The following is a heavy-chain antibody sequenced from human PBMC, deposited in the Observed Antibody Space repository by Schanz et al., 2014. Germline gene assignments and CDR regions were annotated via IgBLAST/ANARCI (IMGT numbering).Heavy chain of an antibody. J-gene: IGHJ4*02. Sequence: VQMVESGGGVVQPGRSLRLSCAASGFAFSVYGMHWVRQAPGKGLEWVSSISSSGSYIHYADSVKGRFTISRDNAKNTLYLQMNSLRAEDTAVYYCAKDLLYGAPMPLNHLDYWGQGTLVTVSS. D-gene: IGHD2-2*01. CDR1: GFAFSVYG. V-gene: IGHV3-21*04. CDR2: ISSSGSYI. CDR3: AKDLLYGAPMPLNHLDY.